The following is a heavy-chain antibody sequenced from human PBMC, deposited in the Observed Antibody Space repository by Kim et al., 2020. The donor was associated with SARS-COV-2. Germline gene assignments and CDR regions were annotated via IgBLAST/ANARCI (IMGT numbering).Heavy chain of an antibody. J-gene: IGHJ4*02. Sequence: ADSVKGRFTISRDNSKNTLYLQMNSLRAEDTAVYYCAKRKFGVVIQGLDYWGQGTLVTVSS. D-gene: IGHD3-3*01. CDR3: AKRKFGVVIQGLDY. V-gene: IGHV3-23*01.